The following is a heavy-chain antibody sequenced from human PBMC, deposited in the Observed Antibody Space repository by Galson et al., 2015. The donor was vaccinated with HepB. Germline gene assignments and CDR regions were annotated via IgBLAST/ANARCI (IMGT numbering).Heavy chain of an antibody. D-gene: IGHD3-22*01. CDR2: ISYDGSNK. V-gene: IGHV3-30-3*01. J-gene: IGHJ3*02. Sequence: SLRLSCAASGFTFSSYAMHWVRQAPGKGLEWVAVISYDGSNKYYADSVKGRFTISRDNSKNTLYLQMNSLRAEDTAVYYCARDRGRSITMIVVVDAFDIWGQGTMVTVSS. CDR1: GFTFSSYA. CDR3: ARDRGRSITMIVVVDAFDI.